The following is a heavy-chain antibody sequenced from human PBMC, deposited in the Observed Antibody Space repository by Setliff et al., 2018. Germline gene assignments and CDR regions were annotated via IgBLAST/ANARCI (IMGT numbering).Heavy chain of an antibody. D-gene: IGHD3-16*01. CDR2: ISGSGGST. CDR1: GLTFSSYA. CDR3: AGDPPGPHLVYTY. Sequence: GSLRLSCAASGLTFSSYAMTWVRQAPGKGLEWVSAISGSGGSTDYADSVKGRFTISRDNSKNTLYLQMNGLRAEDTAIYYCAGDPPGPHLVYTYWGQGALVTVSS. V-gene: IGHV3-23*01. J-gene: IGHJ4*02.